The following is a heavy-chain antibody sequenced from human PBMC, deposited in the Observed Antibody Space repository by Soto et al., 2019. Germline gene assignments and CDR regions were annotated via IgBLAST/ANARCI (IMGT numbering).Heavy chain of an antibody. CDR2: IIPILGIA. CDR3: ARALIAAAGENYYGMDV. D-gene: IGHD6-13*01. CDR1: GGTFSSYT. Sequence: ASVKVSCKASGGTFSSYTISWVRQAPGQGLEWMGRIIPILGIANYAQKFQGRVTITADKSTSTAYMELSSLRSEDTAVYYCARALIAAAGENYYGMDVWGQRTTVTVSS. J-gene: IGHJ6*02. V-gene: IGHV1-69*02.